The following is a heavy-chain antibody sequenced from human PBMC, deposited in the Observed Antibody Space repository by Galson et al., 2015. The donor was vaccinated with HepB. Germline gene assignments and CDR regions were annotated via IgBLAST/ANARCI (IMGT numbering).Heavy chain of an antibody. CDR3: AKLGLDCSGYYPCYLDL. D-gene: IGHD3-22*01. V-gene: IGHV3-23*01. CDR2: IDDSGGST. J-gene: IGHJ2*01. CDR1: GLTFSSYA. Sequence: SLRLSCAASGLTFSSYAMSWVRQAPGKGLEWVSGIDDSGGSTYYADSVKGRFTISRDNSKNTLYLQMNSLRAEDTAVYYCAKLGLDCSGYYPCYLDLWGRGTLVTVS.